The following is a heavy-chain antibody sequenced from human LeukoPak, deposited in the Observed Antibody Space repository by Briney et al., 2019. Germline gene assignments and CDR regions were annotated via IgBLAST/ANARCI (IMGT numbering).Heavy chain of an antibody. CDR3: GRGVVVGAINYCDY. Sequence: SGGSLRLSCAASGFTSSNCTMDCVRQAPGKGLEWVAVISYDGSNKYYADSVKGRFTISRDNSKNSLKLQMNSLRAEDTAVYYWGRGVVVGAINYCDYWGQGTLVTVSS. CDR1: GFTSSNCT. V-gene: IGHV3-30-3*01. CDR2: ISYDGSNK. D-gene: IGHD2-15*01. J-gene: IGHJ4*02.